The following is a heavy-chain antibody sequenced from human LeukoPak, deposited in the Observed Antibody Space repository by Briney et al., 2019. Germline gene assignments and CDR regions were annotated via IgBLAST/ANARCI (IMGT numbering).Heavy chain of an antibody. CDR1: GFTVSSNY. Sequence: PGGSLRLSCAASGFTVSSNYMSWVRQAPGKGLEWDSVIYSGGSTYYADSVKGRFTISRDNSKNTLYLQMNSLRAEDTAVYYCARDSGGDYGDYYVMDVWGQGTTVTVSS. V-gene: IGHV3-53*01. J-gene: IGHJ6*02. CDR3: ARDSGGDYGDYYVMDV. D-gene: IGHD4-17*01. CDR2: IYSGGST.